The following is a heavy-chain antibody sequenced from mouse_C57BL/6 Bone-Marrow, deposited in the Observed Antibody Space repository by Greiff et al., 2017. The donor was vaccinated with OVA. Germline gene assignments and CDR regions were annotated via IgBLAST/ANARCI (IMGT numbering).Heavy chain of an antibody. CDR1: GFSFNTYA. J-gene: IGHJ2*01. CDR2: IRSKSNNYAT. V-gene: IGHV10-1*01. CDR3: VRHDDYEVDY. Sequence: EVKLVESGGGLVQPKGSLKLSCAASGFSFNTYAMNWVRQAPGKGLEWVARIRSKSNNYATYYADSVKDRFTISRDDSESMLYLQMNNLKTEDTAMYYCVRHDDYEVDYWGQGTTLTVSS. D-gene: IGHD2-4*01.